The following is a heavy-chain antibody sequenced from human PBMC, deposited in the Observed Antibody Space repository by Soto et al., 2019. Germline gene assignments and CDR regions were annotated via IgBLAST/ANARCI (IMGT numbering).Heavy chain of an antibody. CDR2: IDYSGST. V-gene: IGHV4-34*01. D-gene: IGHD3-10*01. J-gene: IGHJ4*02. Sequence: QVQLQQWGTGLLKPSETLSLTCAVYGGSLSGSYWSWIRQPPGKGLEWIGEIDYSGSTNYNPSPKCRLSIAGATFMMLFSLKLSSVTAAASAFYYCARVPFIRGIFARGGNFDYWGQGTLVTVSS. CDR3: ARVPFIRGIFARGGNFDY. CDR1: GGSLSGSY.